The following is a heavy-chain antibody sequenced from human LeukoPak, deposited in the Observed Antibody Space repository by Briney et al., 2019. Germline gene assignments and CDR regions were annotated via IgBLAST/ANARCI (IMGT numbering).Heavy chain of an antibody. J-gene: IGHJ4*02. CDR1: GGTFSSYA. Sequence: SVKVSCKASGGTFSSYAISWVRQAPGQGLEWMGRIIPIFGTANYAQKFQGRVTITTDESTSTAYMELSGLRSDDTAVYYCARVVDTAMVTMVDWGQGTLVTVSS. CDR3: ARVVDTAMVTMVD. V-gene: IGHV1-69*05. D-gene: IGHD5-18*01. CDR2: IIPIFGTA.